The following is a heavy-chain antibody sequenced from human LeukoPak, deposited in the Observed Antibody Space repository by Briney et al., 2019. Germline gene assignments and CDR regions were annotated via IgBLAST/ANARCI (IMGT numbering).Heavy chain of an antibody. D-gene: IGHD6-19*01. J-gene: IGHJ4*02. CDR1: GFTFSNYW. CDR3: ARVTAVAGTSVGVDA. Sequence: GGSLRLSCAASGFTFSNYWMHWVRQTPGKGLVWVSRINSDASVTTYADSVKGRYTISRDNAKNTLYLQMNSLRAEDTAVYYCARVTAVAGTSVGVDAWGQGILVTVS. CDR2: INSDASVT. V-gene: IGHV3-74*01.